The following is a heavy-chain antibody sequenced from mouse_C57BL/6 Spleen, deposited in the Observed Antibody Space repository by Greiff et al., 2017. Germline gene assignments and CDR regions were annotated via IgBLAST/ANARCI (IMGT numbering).Heavy chain of an antibody. V-gene: IGHV1-82*01. Sequence: QVQLQQSGPELVKPGASVKISCKASGYAFSSSWMNWVKQRPGKGLEWIGRIYPGDGDTNYNGKFKGKATLTADKSSSTAYMQLSSLTSEDSAVYFCARCDYDVVDYWGQGTTLTVSS. CDR1: GYAFSSSW. J-gene: IGHJ2*01. CDR3: ARCDYDVVDY. CDR2: IYPGDGDT. D-gene: IGHD2-4*01.